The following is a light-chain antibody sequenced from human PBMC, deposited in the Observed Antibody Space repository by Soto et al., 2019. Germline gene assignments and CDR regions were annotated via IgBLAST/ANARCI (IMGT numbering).Light chain of an antibody. CDR1: QSVGYH. J-gene: IGKJ1*01. V-gene: IGKV3D-15*01. CDR2: DAS. CDR3: QHYNNWPPWT. Sequence: EIVMTQSPATLSVSPGERATLSCRASQSVGYHLAWYQQKPGQAPRLLIYDASNRATGIPARFSGSGSGTELTLTISSLQSEDFAVYYCQHYNNWPPWTFGQGTKVDIK.